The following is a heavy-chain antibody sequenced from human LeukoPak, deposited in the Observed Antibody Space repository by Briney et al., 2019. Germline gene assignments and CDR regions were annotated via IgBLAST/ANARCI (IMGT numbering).Heavy chain of an antibody. Sequence: SETLSLTCAVYGGSFSGYYWSWIRQPPGKGLEWIGYIYYSGSTNYNPSLKSRVTISVDTSKNQFSLKLSSVTAADTAVYYCARGGMLAVFDYWGQGTLVTVSS. V-gene: IGHV4-59*01. CDR2: IYYSGST. D-gene: IGHD3-10*02. J-gene: IGHJ4*02. CDR1: GGSFSGYY. CDR3: ARGGMLAVFDY.